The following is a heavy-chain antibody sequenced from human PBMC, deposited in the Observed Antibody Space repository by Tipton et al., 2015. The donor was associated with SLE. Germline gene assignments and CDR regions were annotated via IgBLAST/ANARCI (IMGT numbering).Heavy chain of an antibody. D-gene: IGHD1-26*01. V-gene: IGHV4-4*07. CDR3: ARDGTDSKWELRGYYYMDV. CDR2: IYTSGST. Sequence: PGLVKPSETLSLTCTVSGGSISSFYWSWIRQPAGKGLEWIGRIYTSGSTNYNPSLKSRVTMSVATSKNQFSLKLSSVTAADTAVYYCARDGTDSKWELRGYYYMDVWGKGTTVTVSS. J-gene: IGHJ6*03. CDR1: GGSISSFY.